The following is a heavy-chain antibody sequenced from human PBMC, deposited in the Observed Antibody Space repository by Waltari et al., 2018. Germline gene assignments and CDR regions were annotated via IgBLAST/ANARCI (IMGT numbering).Heavy chain of an antibody. D-gene: IGHD5-12*01. J-gene: IGHJ5*02. Sequence: QVQLVQSGAEVKKPGSSVKVSCKASGGTFSSYAISWARQAPGQGLEWMGWMNPNSGNTGYAQKFQGRGAMTRNTSKSTAYRELSRLRSEYTAVYYCARAVARLHGWFDPWGQGTLVTVSS. CDR3: ARAVARLHGWFDP. CDR2: MNPNSGNT. CDR1: GGTFSSYA. V-gene: IGHV1-8*02.